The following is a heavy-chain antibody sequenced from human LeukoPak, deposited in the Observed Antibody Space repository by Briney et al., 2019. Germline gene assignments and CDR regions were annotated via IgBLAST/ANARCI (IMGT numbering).Heavy chain of an antibody. CDR3: ARAVAGLDGYNGY. Sequence: GGSLRLSCAASGYTFSNYRMNWVRQAPGKGLEWVSSISSSGNDISYADSVKGRFTISRDNGKNSLFLQLNSLRAEDTAVYYCARAVAGLDGYNGYWGQGTLVTVSS. J-gene: IGHJ4*02. CDR2: ISSSGNDI. D-gene: IGHD5-24*01. CDR1: GYTFSNYR. V-gene: IGHV3-21*01.